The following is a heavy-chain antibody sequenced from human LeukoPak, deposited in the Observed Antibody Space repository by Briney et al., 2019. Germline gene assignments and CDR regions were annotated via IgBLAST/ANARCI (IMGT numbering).Heavy chain of an antibody. D-gene: IGHD3-3*01. J-gene: IGHJ6*02. V-gene: IGHV1-2*02. Sequence: GSLKVSCKASGYTFTGYYMHWVRQAPGQGLEWMGWIKTKSGGTNYAQKFQGRFTMTRDTSISTAYMELSRLRSDDTAVYYCARERPITIFGVVTNYYYAMDVWGQGTTVTVSS. CDR2: IKTKSGGT. CDR3: ARERPITIFGVVTNYYYAMDV. CDR1: GYTFTGYY.